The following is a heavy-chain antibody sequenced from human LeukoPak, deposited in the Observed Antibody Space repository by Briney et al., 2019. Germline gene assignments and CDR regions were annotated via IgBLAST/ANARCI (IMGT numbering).Heavy chain of an antibody. CDR3: AKPPRVVVVTAFDS. D-gene: IGHD2-21*02. V-gene: IGHV3-23*01. CDR1: GFTFSSYA. J-gene: IGHJ4*02. CDR2: ITGSGSST. Sequence: GGSLRLSCAASGFTFSSYAMTWVRQAPGKGLEWVPSITGSGSSTYYADSVKGRFTISRDNSKNMVYVQMNSLRAEDTAVYFCAKPPRVVVVTAFDSWGQGTLVTVSS.